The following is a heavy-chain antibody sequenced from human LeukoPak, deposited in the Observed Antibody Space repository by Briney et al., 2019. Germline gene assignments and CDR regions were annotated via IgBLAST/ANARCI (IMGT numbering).Heavy chain of an antibody. CDR2: INPNNGGT. J-gene: IGHJ5*02. V-gene: IGHV1-2*02. CDR3: ARDWGHIVVVTATNWFDP. CDR1: GYTFTGYF. Sequence: ASVKVSCKASGYTFTGYFIHWVRQAPGQGLEWMGWINPNNGGTKYAQKFQDRVTMTRDTSISTAYMELSRLRSDDAAVYYCARDWGHIVVVTATNWFDPWGQGTLVTVSS. D-gene: IGHD2-21*02.